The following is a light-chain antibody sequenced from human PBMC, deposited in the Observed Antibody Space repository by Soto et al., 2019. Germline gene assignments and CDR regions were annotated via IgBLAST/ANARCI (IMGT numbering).Light chain of an antibody. V-gene: IGKV3-11*01. CDR1: QSVSSY. Sequence: EIVLTQSPATLSLSPGERATLSCRASQSVSSYLAWYQQKPGQAPSLLLYDASNRATGIPARFSGSGSGTDFTLTISSLEPEDFAVYYCQQRSNWPTFGQGTRLEIK. J-gene: IGKJ5*01. CDR2: DAS. CDR3: QQRSNWPT.